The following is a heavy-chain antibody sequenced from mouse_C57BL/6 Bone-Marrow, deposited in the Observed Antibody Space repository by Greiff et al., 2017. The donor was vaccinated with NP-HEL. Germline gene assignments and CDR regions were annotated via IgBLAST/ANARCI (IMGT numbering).Heavy chain of an antibody. CDR3: GRNYGSRDWYFDV. CDR1: GYTFTDYY. J-gene: IGHJ1*03. Sequence: VQLQQSGAELVKPGASVQISCKASGYTFTDYYINWVKQRPGQGLEWIGNIGPGSGSTYYNEKFKGKATLTADKSSSTAYMQISSLTSEDSAFYFCGRNYGSRDWYFDVWGTGTTVTVSS. CDR2: IGPGSGST. V-gene: IGHV1-77*01. D-gene: IGHD1-1*01.